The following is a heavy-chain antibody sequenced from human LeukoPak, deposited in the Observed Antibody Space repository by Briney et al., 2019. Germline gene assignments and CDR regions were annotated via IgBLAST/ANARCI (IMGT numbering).Heavy chain of an antibody. CDR2: TTSSSSYI. J-gene: IGHJ6*04. D-gene: IGHD3-10*02. CDR1: GFTFSSYN. V-gene: IGHV3-21*06. Sequence: GGSLRLSCAASGFTFSSYNMNWVRQAPGKGLEWVSSTTSSSSYIYYADSVKGRFTISRDNAKSSLYLQMNSLRAEDTAVYYCAELGITMIGGVWGKGTTVTISS. CDR3: AELGITMIGGV.